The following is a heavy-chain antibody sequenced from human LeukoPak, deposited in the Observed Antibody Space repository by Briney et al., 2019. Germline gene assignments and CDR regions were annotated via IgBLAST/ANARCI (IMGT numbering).Heavy chain of an antibody. J-gene: IGHJ6*02. Sequence: SVTVSCTASGGTFSSYAISWVRQAPGQGLEWMGGIIPIFGTANYAQKFQGRVTITADESTSTAYMELSSLRPEDTAVYYCARVDAAGSYGMDVWGQGTTVTVSS. CDR3: ARVDAAGSYGMDV. CDR1: GGTFSSYA. CDR2: IIPIFGTA. D-gene: IGHD6-13*01. V-gene: IGHV1-69*13.